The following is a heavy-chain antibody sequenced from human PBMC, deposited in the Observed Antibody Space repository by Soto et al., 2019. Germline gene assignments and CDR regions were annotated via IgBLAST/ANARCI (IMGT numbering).Heavy chain of an antibody. D-gene: IGHD6-19*01. CDR3: AGESPGGWGLDY. V-gene: IGHV4-4*09. Sequence: LETLSLTWTVSGGTMINLDCTWIRQPPGKGLEWIGYIFNSGSTIYNPSPKSRVTISVDKSKNQISLKLNSVTAADTALYYYAGESPGGWGLDYWGQGSLVTVSS. J-gene: IGHJ4*02. CDR2: IFNSGST. CDR1: GGTMINLD.